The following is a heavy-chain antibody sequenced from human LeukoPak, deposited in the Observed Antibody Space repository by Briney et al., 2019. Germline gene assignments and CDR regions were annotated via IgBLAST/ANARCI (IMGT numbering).Heavy chain of an antibody. V-gene: IGHV3-43*01. D-gene: IGHD6-13*01. CDR1: GFMFDDHT. Sequence: GGSLRLSCAASGFMFDDHTMHWVRQLPGKGLEWGSLISWEGSTPYYADSVKDRFTISRDTSKNSLYLQMNSLRTEDTALYYCAKARSSSWSYLESWGQGTLVTVSS. CDR3: AKARSSSWSYLES. CDR2: ISWEGSTP. J-gene: IGHJ4*02.